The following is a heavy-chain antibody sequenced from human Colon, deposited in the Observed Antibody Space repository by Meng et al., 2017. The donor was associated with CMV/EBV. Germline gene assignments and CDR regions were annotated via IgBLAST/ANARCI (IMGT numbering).Heavy chain of an antibody. Sequence: GGSLRLSCQGSGYRFSNYWIAWVRQMPGKGLELLGLISPGDSEIRYSPSFEGQVTISVDKSISTAYLQWRSLKASDTGIYYCARRELGSYFTWSQGTPVTVSS. V-gene: IGHV5-51*01. CDR2: ISPGDSEI. D-gene: IGHD1-26*01. CDR3: ARRELGSYFT. J-gene: IGHJ5*02. CDR1: GYRFSNYW.